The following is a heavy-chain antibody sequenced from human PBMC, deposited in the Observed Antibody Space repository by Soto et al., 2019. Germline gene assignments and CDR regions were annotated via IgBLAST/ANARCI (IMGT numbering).Heavy chain of an antibody. J-gene: IGHJ4*02. CDR1: GFTFRTYG. D-gene: IGHD6-13*01. V-gene: IGHV3-21*01. CDR3: AREPEGIAAALDY. CDR2: ISSSGSFI. Sequence: PGGSLRLSCAAPGFTFRTYGMNWVRRAPGGGLEWVASISSSGSFIYYADSVKGRFTISRDDAEKSLYLQMNSLRAEDTALYYCAREPEGIAAALDYWGRGTLVTVSS.